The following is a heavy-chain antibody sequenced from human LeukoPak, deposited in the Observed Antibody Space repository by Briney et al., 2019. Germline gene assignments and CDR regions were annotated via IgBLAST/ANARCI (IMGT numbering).Heavy chain of an antibody. Sequence: GGSLRLSCASSGFTFSYPWMPWLRQAPGEGLEWVGRIKSKSDGGAADYAAPVKGRFTVSRDDSKNTLYLQMNSLNPEDTAVYYCTANPRGASRNFDYCGQGTLVTVSS. J-gene: IGHJ4*02. CDR3: TANPRGASRNFDY. V-gene: IGHV3-15*01. CDR1: GFTFSYPW. CDR2: IKSKSDGGAA. D-gene: IGHD3-10*01.